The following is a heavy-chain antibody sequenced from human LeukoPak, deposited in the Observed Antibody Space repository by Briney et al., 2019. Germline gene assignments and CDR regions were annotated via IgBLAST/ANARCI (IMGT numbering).Heavy chain of an antibody. V-gene: IGHV3-48*01. D-gene: IGHD4-23*01. CDR1: GFTFSSYS. J-gene: IGHJ6*03. Sequence: PGGSLRLSCAASGFTFSSYSMNWVRQAPGKGLEWVSYISSSSSTIYYADSVEGRFTISRDNAKNSLYLQMNSLRAEDTAVYYCARELTVDLLYYYYYMDVWGKGTTVTVSS. CDR2: ISSSSSTI. CDR3: ARELTVDLLYYYYYMDV.